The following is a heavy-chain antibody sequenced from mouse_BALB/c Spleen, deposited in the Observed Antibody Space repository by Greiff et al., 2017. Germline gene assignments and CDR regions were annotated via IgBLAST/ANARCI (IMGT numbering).Heavy chain of an antibody. Sequence: EVQLQESGPGLVKPSQSLSLTCTVTGYSITSDYAWNWIRQFPGNKLEWMGYISYSGSTSYNPSLKSRISITRDTSKNQFFLQLNSVTTEDTATYYCARWVITTATYDYWGQGTTLTVSS. D-gene: IGHD1-2*01. CDR2: ISYSGST. J-gene: IGHJ2*01. CDR3: ARWVITTATYDY. CDR1: GYSITSDYA. V-gene: IGHV3-2*02.